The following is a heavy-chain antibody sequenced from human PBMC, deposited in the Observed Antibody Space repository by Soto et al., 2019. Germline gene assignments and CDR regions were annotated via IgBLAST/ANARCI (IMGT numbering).Heavy chain of an antibody. CDR1: GYTFTSYG. D-gene: IGHD3-10*01. Sequence: QVQLVQSGAEVKKPGASVKVSCKASGYTFTSYGISWVRQAPGQGLEWMGWISAYNGNTNYAQKLQDRVIMTTDTSTSTAYVELRSLRSDDTAIYYCARDLTMIRGVTDFDYWGQGTLVTVSS. CDR2: ISAYNGNT. V-gene: IGHV1-18*01. CDR3: ARDLTMIRGVTDFDY. J-gene: IGHJ4*02.